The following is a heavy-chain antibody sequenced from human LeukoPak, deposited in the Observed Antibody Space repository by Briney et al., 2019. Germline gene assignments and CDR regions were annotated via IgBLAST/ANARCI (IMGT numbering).Heavy chain of an antibody. J-gene: IGHJ3*02. CDR2: IYPGDSDT. D-gene: IGHD5-24*01. V-gene: IGHV5-51*01. Sequence: GESLKISCKGSGYGFTSYWIGWVRQMPGKGLEWMGIIYPGDSDTRYSPSFQGQVTISADKSISTAYLQWSSLKASDTAMYYCARHKRGWLQSKGAFDIWGQGTMVTVSS. CDR1: GYGFTSYW. CDR3: ARHKRGWLQSKGAFDI.